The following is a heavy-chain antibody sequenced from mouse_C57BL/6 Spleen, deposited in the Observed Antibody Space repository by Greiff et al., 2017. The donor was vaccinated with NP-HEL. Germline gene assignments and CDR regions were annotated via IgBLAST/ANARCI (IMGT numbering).Heavy chain of an antibody. CDR3: ARFWGVTTGAWFAY. J-gene: IGHJ3*01. V-gene: IGHV1-55*01. Sequence: VQLQQSGAELVKPGASVKMSCKASGYTFTSYWITWVKQRPGQGLEWIGDIYPGSGSTNYNEKFKSKATLTVDTSSSTAYMQLSSLTSEDSAVYYCARFWGVTTGAWFAYWGQGTLVTVSA. CDR1: GYTFTSYW. D-gene: IGHD2-2*01. CDR2: IYPGSGST.